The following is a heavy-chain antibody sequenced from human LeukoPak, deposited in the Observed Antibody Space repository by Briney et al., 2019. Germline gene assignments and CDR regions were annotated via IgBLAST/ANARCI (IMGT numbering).Heavy chain of an antibody. D-gene: IGHD3-10*01. CDR3: AREYYYTSGSYYNRIDY. CDR2: INPNSGDT. Sequence: ASVKVSCKASGYTFTGYYMNWVRQAPGQGLEWMGWINPNSGDTNSAQKFQGRVTMTRDTSISTAYMVLNRLRSDDTALYYCAREYYYTSGSYYNRIDYWGQGTLVTVSS. V-gene: IGHV1-2*02. CDR1: GYTFTGYY. J-gene: IGHJ4*02.